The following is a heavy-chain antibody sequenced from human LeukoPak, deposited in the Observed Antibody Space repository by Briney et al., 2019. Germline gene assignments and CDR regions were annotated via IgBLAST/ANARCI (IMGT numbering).Heavy chain of an antibody. D-gene: IGHD6-13*01. CDR3: ARAPGIAAAGTHFDF. V-gene: IGHV4-59*01. Sequence: PSETLSLTCTVSGGSLSSYYWSWIRQPPAKGLEWIGYIYYSGSAKYNPSLKSRVTISVDTSKNQFSLKLSSVTAGDTAVYYRARAPGIAAAGTHFDFWGQGTLVTVSS. CDR1: GGSLSSYY. J-gene: IGHJ4*02. CDR2: IYYSGSA.